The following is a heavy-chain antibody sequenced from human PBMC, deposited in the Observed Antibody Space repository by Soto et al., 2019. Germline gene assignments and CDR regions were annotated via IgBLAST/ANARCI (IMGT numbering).Heavy chain of an antibody. Sequence: TLCLTCTFSGCSSSGGGYCLSWIRKHPGKGLEWIGYIYYSGSTYYNPSLKSRVTISVDTSKNQFSLKLSSVTAADTAVYYCASYVNYDFWSGYRGPNYFDYWGQGTLVTVSS. V-gene: IGHV4-31*03. CDR1: GCSSSGGGYC. CDR3: ASYVNYDFWSGYRGPNYFDY. J-gene: IGHJ4*02. D-gene: IGHD3-3*01. CDR2: IYYSGST.